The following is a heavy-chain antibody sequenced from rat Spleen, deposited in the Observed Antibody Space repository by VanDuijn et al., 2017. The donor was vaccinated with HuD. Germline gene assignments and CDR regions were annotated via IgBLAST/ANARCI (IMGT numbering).Heavy chain of an antibody. V-gene: IGHV2-77*01. CDR2: IWGNGNT. CDR3: ARRRRVSHYFDY. Sequence: QVQMKETGPGLVQTTQTLSVTCTVSGFSLTSYGVHWVRQAPGKGLEWMGVIWGNGNTHYNSALKSRLSITRDTSKSQVFLKMNSLQTEDTAMYFCARRRRVSHYFDYWGQGVMVTVSS. D-gene: IGHD1-11*01. CDR1: GFSLTSYG. J-gene: IGHJ2*01.